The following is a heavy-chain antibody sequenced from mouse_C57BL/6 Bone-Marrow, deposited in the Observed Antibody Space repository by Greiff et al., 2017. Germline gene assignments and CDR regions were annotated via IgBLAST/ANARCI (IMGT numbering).Heavy chain of an antibody. CDR2: INPGSGGT. J-gene: IGHJ3*01. Sequence: VKLLESGAELVRPGTSVKVSCKASGYAFTNYLIEWVKQRPGQGLEWIGVINPGSGGTNYNEKFKGKATLTADKSSSTAYMQLSSLTSEDSAVYFCAREDDGYYWFAYWGQGTLVTVSA. CDR1: GYAFTNYL. V-gene: IGHV1-54*01. CDR3: AREDDGYYWFAY. D-gene: IGHD2-3*01.